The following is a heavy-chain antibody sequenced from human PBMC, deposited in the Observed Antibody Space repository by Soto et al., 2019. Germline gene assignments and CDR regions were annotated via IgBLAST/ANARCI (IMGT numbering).Heavy chain of an antibody. CDR3: ARVLDRTISSYHSYGMEV. V-gene: IGHV3-30*03. CDR2: ISPDGGNK. J-gene: IGHJ6*01. D-gene: IGHD3-22*01. Sequence: PVGSLRLSCVGSGFTFSKYGMHWVRHSPGRGLEWVAVISPDGGNKYYGGSVKGRFAVSRDNSKGSLSLQMNSLRVEDTATYYCARVLDRTISSYHSYGMEVWGQGTTVNLSS. CDR1: GFTFSKYG.